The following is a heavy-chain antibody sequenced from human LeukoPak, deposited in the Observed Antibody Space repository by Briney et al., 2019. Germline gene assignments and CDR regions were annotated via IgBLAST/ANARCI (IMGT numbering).Heavy chain of an antibody. Sequence: GRSLRLSCAASGFTFSSYGMHWVRQAPGKGLEWVAVIWYDGSNKYYADPVKGRFTISRDNSKNTLYLQMNSLRAEDTAVYYCARDSSSSGWYVYYYYGMDVWGQGTTVTVSS. CDR3: ARDSSSSGWYVYYYYGMDV. V-gene: IGHV3-33*01. CDR2: IWYDGSNK. CDR1: GFTFSSYG. J-gene: IGHJ6*02. D-gene: IGHD6-19*01.